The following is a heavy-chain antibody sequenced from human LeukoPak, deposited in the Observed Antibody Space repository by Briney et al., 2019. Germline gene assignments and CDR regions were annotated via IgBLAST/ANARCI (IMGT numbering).Heavy chain of an antibody. V-gene: IGHV3-23*01. CDR2: ISGSGSST. Sequence: TGGSLRLSCAASGFTFTNYAMSWVRQAPGKGLEWVSAISGSGSSTYYADSVKGRFTISRDNSENALYLQMSSLRVEDTAVYYCSRGGGSSESWGQGTLVTVSS. CDR1: GFTFTNYA. CDR3: SRGGGSSES. D-gene: IGHD1-26*01. J-gene: IGHJ5*02.